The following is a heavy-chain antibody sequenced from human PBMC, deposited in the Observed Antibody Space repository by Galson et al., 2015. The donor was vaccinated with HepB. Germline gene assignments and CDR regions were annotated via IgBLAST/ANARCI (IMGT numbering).Heavy chain of an antibody. CDR3: ARAPPRYCSGGSCYSRFGYYYYGMDV. CDR2: INPNSGGT. CDR1: GYTFTGYH. D-gene: IGHD2-15*01. J-gene: IGHJ6*02. V-gene: IGHV1-2*02. Sequence: SVKVSCKASGYTFTGYHMHWVRQAPGQGLEWMGWINPNSGGTNYAQKFQGRVTMTRDTSISTAYMELSRLRSDDTAVYYCARAPPRYCSGGSCYSRFGYYYYGMDVWGQGTTVTVSS.